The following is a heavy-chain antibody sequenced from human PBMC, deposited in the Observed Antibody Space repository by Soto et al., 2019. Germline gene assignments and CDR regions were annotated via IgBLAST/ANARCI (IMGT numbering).Heavy chain of an antibody. CDR3: ARGVDNGVDV. V-gene: IGHV1-8*01. CDR2: MSPNSGAT. J-gene: IGHJ6*02. Sequence: ASVKVSCKASGYTFTRYDINWVRQATGQGLEWMGWMSPNSGATGYAQKFQGRVTMTRDTSISTVYMELSNLRSEDTAIYYCARGVDNGVDVWGQGSTVTVSS. D-gene: IGHD2-8*01. CDR1: GYTFTRYD.